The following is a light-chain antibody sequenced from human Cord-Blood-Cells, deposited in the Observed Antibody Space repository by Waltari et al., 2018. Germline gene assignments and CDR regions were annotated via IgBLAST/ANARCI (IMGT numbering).Light chain of an antibody. CDR3: SSYTSSSTWV. CDR2: DFS. Sequence: ALTQPASVPGSPGQSITTPCAATSSDAGGSNYVSWYQQHPGKAPKLMIYDFSKRPSGVSNRFSGSKSGNTASLTISGLQAEDEADYYCSSYTSSSTWVFGGGTKLTVL. CDR1: SSDAGGSNY. J-gene: IGLJ3*02. V-gene: IGLV2-14*01.